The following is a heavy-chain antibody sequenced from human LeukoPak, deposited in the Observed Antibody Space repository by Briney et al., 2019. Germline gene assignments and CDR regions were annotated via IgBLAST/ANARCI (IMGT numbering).Heavy chain of an antibody. Sequence: GGSLRLSCAASGFTFSGYSMTWVRQAPGKGLEWVSSISSSTSYIYYADSVKGRFTISRDNAKNSLFLQMNSLRAEDTAVYYCARVGYYYGMDVWGQGTTVTVSS. J-gene: IGHJ6*02. CDR2: ISSSTSYI. V-gene: IGHV3-21*01. CDR1: GFTFSGYS. CDR3: ARVGYYYGMDV.